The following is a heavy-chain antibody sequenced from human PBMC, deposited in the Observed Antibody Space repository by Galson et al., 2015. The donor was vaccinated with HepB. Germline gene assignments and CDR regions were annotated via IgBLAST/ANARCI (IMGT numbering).Heavy chain of an antibody. Sequence: SLRLSCAASGFTFSSYWMHWVRQAPGKGLVWVSRINCDGSSTSYADSVKGRFTISRDNARNTLYLQMNSLRAEDTAVYYCARGSSSGWSKFPDYWGQGTLVTVSS. CDR2: INCDGSST. V-gene: IGHV3-74*01. CDR3: ARGSSSGWSKFPDY. D-gene: IGHD6-19*01. J-gene: IGHJ4*02. CDR1: GFTFSSYW.